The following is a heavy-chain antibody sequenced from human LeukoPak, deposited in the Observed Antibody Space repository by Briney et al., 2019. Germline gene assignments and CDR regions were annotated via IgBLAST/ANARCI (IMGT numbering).Heavy chain of an antibody. J-gene: IGHJ4*02. Sequence: ASVKVSCKASGGTFSSYAISWVRQAPGQGLEWMGGIIPIFGTANYAQKFQGRVTITADESTSTAYMELSSLRTEDTAVYYCARGIDSTYFDYWGQGTLVTVSS. CDR3: ARGIDSTYFDY. D-gene: IGHD2/OR15-2a*01. V-gene: IGHV1-69*13. CDR2: IIPIFGTA. CDR1: GGTFSSYA.